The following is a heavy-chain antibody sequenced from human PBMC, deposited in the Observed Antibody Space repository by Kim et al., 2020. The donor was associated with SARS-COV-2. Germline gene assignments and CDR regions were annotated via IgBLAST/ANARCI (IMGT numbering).Heavy chain of an antibody. V-gene: IGHV4-39*01. Sequence: SETLSLTCTVSGGSISSNSCYWGWHRPRQGQGLEWNGSNYCSGNTYYNPSIKGRVTIYVDKSKNQFYLKLITVAAADTAVYYCARLTDCYDSSGYSPYFDYWGQGTLVTVSS. D-gene: IGHD3-22*01. CDR2: NYCSGNT. CDR3: ARLTDCYDSSGYSPYFDY. CDR1: GGSISSNSCY. J-gene: IGHJ4*02.